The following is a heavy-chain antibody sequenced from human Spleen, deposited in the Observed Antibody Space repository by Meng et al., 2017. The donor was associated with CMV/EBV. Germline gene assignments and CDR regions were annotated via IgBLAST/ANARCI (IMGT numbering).Heavy chain of an antibody. V-gene: IGHV1-2*02. CDR3: ARRDMWFGDYLDV. Sequence: ASVKVSCKASGYTFTGYYMHWVRQAPGQGLEWMGWINPDSGGTNYAQNFQGRVTMTRDTSITTAYMELNRLTSDDTAIYYCARRDMWFGDYLDVWGQGTTVTVSS. J-gene: IGHJ6*02. CDR1: GYTFTGYY. D-gene: IGHD3-10*01. CDR2: INPDSGGT.